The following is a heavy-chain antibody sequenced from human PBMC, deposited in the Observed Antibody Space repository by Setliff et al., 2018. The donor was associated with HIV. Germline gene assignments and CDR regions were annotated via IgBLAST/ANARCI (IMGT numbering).Heavy chain of an antibody. V-gene: IGHV4-34*01. D-gene: IGHD2-2*01. CDR3: GYGSNPRSTNGV. J-gene: IGHJ6*04. Sequence: PSETLSLTCGVFGESLTCYYWSWIRQPPGKGLEWIGEVSESGSTNYNPSRKSRVSITVDKNQFSLNLTSVTAADTAVYYCGYGSNPRSTNGVWGKGTTVTVSS. CDR2: VSESGST. CDR1: GESLTCYY.